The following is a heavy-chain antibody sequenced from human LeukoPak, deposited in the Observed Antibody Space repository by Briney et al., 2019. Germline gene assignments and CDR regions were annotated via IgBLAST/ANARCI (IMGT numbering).Heavy chain of an antibody. V-gene: IGHV7-4-1*02. D-gene: IGHD1-14*01. J-gene: IGHJ5*02. CDR2: INTNTGNP. CDR3: ARNQENNWFDP. Sequence: ASVKVSCKASGYTLTSYAMNWVRQAPGQGLEWMGWINTNTGNPTYAQGFTGRFVFSLDTSVSTAYLQISSLRAEDTAVYYCARNQENNWFDPWGQGTLVTVSS. CDR1: GYTLTSYA.